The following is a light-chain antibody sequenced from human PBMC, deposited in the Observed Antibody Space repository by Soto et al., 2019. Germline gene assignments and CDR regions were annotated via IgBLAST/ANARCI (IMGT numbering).Light chain of an antibody. V-gene: IGKV1-5*03. Sequence: DIQMTQSPSTLSAPVGDRVTITCRASLSISSWLAWYQQKPGKAPKLLIYKASSLESGVPSRFSGSGAGTEFTLTISSLQPDDFATYYCQQDNSYPRTFGQGTKVEIK. CDR2: KAS. CDR1: LSISSW. CDR3: QQDNSYPRT. J-gene: IGKJ1*01.